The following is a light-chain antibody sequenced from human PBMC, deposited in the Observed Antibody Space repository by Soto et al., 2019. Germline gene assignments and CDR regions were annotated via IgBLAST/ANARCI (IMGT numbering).Light chain of an antibody. CDR3: QVWDSSSDHTRV. J-gene: IGLJ2*01. CDR2: YDS. Sequence: SHELTQPPSVSVAPGKTARITCGGNNIGSKSVHWYQQKPGQAPVLVIYYDSDRPSGIPERFSGFNSGNTATLTISRVEAGDEADYYCQVWDSSSDHTRVFGGGTKLTVL. V-gene: IGLV3-21*04. CDR1: NIGSKS.